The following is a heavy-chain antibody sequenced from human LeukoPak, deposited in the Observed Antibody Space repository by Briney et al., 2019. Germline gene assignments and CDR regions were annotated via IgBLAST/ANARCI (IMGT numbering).Heavy chain of an antibody. D-gene: IGHD6-19*01. CDR1: GFTFSDYY. Sequence: GGSLRLSCVASGFTFSDYYMSWIRQAPGKGLEWVANIKQDGSEKYYVDSVNGRFTISRGNAKNSLYLQINSLRAEDTALYYCARAFTYSSDWLDYWGQGTLVTVSS. CDR3: ARAFTYSSDWLDY. V-gene: IGHV3-7*04. CDR2: IKQDGSEK. J-gene: IGHJ4*02.